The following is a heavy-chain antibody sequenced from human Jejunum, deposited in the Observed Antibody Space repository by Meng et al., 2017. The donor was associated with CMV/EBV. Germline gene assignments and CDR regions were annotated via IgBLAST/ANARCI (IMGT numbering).Heavy chain of an antibody. CDR1: FTFSGSA. V-gene: IGHV3-73*01. CDR2: IRSKTYSYAT. J-gene: IGHJ4*02. Sequence: FTFSGSAIHWVRQAAGKGLEWVGRIRSKTYSYATAYAESVKGRFTISRDESKNTAYLQMNSLKAEDTALYYCTRVVPAASTAFFDYWGQGTLVTVSS. D-gene: IGHD2-2*01. CDR3: TRVVPAASTAFFDY.